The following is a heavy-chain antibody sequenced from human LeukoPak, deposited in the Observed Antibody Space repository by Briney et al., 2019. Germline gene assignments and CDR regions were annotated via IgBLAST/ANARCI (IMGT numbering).Heavy chain of an antibody. Sequence: PSETLSLTCTVSGYSISSGYYWGWIRQPPGKGLEWIGSIYHSGSTYYNPSLKSRVTISVDTSKNQFSLKLSSVTAADTAVYYCARAGIRNNVVATITGRGRRGGNWFDPWGQGTLVTVSS. CDR2: IYHSGST. CDR1: GYSISSGYY. V-gene: IGHV4-38-2*02. J-gene: IGHJ5*02. D-gene: IGHD5-12*01. CDR3: ARAGIRNNVVATITGRGRRGGNWFDP.